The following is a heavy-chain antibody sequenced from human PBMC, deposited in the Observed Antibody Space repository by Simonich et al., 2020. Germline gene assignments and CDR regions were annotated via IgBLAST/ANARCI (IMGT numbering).Heavy chain of an antibody. D-gene: IGHD2-21*02. J-gene: IGHJ4*02. Sequence: QVQLVESGGGVVQPGRSLRLSCAASGFTFSSYAMHWVRQAPGKGLEWVAVISYDGIKKYYADSVKGRFTISRENSKNTLYLQMNSLRAEDTAVYYCARDGERYCGGDCYSYFDYWGQGTLVTVSS. V-gene: IGHV3-30*07. CDR2: ISYDGIKK. CDR1: GFTFSSYA. CDR3: ARDGERYCGGDCYSYFDY.